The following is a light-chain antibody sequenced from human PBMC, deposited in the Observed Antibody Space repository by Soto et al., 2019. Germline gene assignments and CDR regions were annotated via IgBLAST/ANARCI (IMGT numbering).Light chain of an antibody. CDR1: SSDVGGYNY. V-gene: IGLV2-14*01. CDR2: DVS. CDR3: SSYTSSSTLVV. J-gene: IGLJ2*01. Sequence: QSALTQPASVSGSPGQSITISCTGTSSDVGGYNYVSWYQQHPGKAPKLMIYDVSNRPSGVSNSFSGSKSGNTASLTISGLQAEDEADYYCSSYTSSSTLVVFGGVTK.